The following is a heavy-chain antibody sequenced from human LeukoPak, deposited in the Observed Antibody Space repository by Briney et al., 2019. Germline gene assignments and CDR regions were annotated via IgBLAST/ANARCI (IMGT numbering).Heavy chain of an antibody. J-gene: IGHJ4*02. CDR3: ARGTMVN. CDR2: INESGGNT. V-gene: IGHV3-23*01. D-gene: IGHD2-21*01. Sequence: GGSLRLSCAASGFTFSTYAMTWVRQAPGKGLEWVSSINESGGNTYYADSVKGRFTTSRDDAKNSHYLQMNSLRDEDTGVYFCARGTMVNWGQGTLVTVSS. CDR1: GFTFSTYA.